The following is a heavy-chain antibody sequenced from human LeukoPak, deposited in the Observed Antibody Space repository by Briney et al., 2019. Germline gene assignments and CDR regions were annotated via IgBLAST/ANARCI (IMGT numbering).Heavy chain of an antibody. V-gene: IGHV3-23*01. CDR2: ISGSGTGI. CDR3: AKGLYHYYGSGSYTLDY. J-gene: IGHJ4*02. CDR1: GFTFSSYA. D-gene: IGHD3-10*01. Sequence: GGSLRLSCAASGFTFSSYAMSWVRQAPGKGLEWVSAISGSGTGIDYADSVKGRFTISRDNSKNTLYLQMNSLRAEDTAVYYCAKGLYHYYGSGSYTLDYWGQGTLVTVSS.